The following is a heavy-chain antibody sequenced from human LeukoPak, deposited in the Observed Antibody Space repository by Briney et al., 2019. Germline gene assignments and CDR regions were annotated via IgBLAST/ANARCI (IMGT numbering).Heavy chain of an antibody. J-gene: IGHJ4*02. V-gene: IGHV1-8*01. Sequence: ASVKVSCKASGYTFTSYDINWVRQATGQGLEWMGWMNPNSGNTGYAQKFQGRVTMTRNTSISTAYMELSSLRSEDTAVYYCARVPRKRGYSGYDRYYFDYWGLGTLVTVSS. CDR3: ARVPRKRGYSGYDRYYFDY. CDR1: GYTFTSYD. CDR2: MNPNSGNT. D-gene: IGHD5-12*01.